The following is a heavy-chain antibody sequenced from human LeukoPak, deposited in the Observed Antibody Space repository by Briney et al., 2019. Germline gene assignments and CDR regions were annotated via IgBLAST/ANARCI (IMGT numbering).Heavy chain of an antibody. D-gene: IGHD6-19*01. CDR1: GFTFDDYT. V-gene: IGHV3-21*01. Sequence: PGGSLRLSCAASGFTFDDYTMHWVRQAPGKGLEWVSSISSSSSCIYYADSVKGRFTISRDNAKNSLYLQMNSLRAEDTAVYYCARGTSSGWSQGFDYWGQGTLVTVSS. CDR3: ARGTSSGWSQGFDY. CDR2: ISSSSSCI. J-gene: IGHJ4*02.